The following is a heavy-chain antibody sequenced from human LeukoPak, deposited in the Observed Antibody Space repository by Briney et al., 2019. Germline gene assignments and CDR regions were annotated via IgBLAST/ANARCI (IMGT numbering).Heavy chain of an antibody. CDR3: ARSKYDFWSGYSGFDP. CDR2: ISSSGSTI. V-gene: IGHV3-48*03. CDR1: GFTFSSYE. J-gene: IGHJ5*02. Sequence: GGSLRLSCAASGFTFSSYEMNWVRQAPGKGLEGGAYISSSGSTIYYADSVKGRFTISRDNAKNSLYLQMNSLRAEDTAVYYCARSKYDFWSGYSGFDPWGQGTLVTVSS. D-gene: IGHD3-3*01.